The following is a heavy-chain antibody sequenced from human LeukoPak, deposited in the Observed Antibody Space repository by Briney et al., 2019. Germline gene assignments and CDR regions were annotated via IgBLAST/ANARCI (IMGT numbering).Heavy chain of an antibody. CDR3: ARWDILTGYFDS. CDR1: GFIFRTYE. CDR2: ISSSGSTI. D-gene: IGHD3-9*01. Sequence: PGGSLRLSCAGSGFIFRTYEMDWVRQAPGKGLEWISYISSSGSTIYYADSVKGRFTISRDNAKNSLYLQMNSLRAGDTAVYYCARWDILTGYFDSWGQGTRVTVSS. V-gene: IGHV3-48*03. J-gene: IGHJ4*02.